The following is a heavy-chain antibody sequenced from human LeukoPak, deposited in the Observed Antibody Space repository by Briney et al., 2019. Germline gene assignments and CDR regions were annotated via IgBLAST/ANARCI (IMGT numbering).Heavy chain of an antibody. CDR1: GFTFSSSA. CDR2: ISNNGGYT. CDR3: AREIGRAAGTHY. D-gene: IGHD6-13*01. Sequence: GGSLRLSCAASGFTFSSSAMSWVRQAPGKGLEWVSAISNNGGYTYYADSVQGRFTISRDNSKNTLYLQMNSLRAEDTAVYYCAREIGRAAGTHYWGQGTLVTVSS. J-gene: IGHJ4*02. V-gene: IGHV3-23*01.